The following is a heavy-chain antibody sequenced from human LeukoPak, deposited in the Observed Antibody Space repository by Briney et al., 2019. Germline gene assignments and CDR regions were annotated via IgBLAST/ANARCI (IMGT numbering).Heavy chain of an antibody. CDR1: DDSISDYY. CDR3: TRGAGWLIDY. CDR2: FFNSGRS. D-gene: IGHD3-16*01. J-gene: IGHJ4*02. Sequence: PSETLSLTCTVSDDSISDYYRGWIRQPPGKGLEWIGYFFNSGRSTYNPSLKSRVTISADTSKNHFSLKLNSVTTADTAVYYCTRGAGWLIDYWGQGILVTVSS. V-gene: IGHV4-59*01.